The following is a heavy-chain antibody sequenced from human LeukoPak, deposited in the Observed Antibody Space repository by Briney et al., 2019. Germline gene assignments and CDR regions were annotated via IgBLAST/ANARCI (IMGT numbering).Heavy chain of an antibody. J-gene: IGHJ4*02. CDR1: GGTFSSYA. V-gene: IGHV1-69*13. CDR2: IIPIFGTA. Sequence: ASVKVSCKASGGTFSSYAISWVRQAPGQGLEWMGGIIPIFGTANYAQKFQGRVTIAADESTSTAYMELSSLRSEDTAVCYCARDIGCSGGSCYSAYWGQGTLVTVSS. CDR3: ARDIGCSGGSCYSAY. D-gene: IGHD2-15*01.